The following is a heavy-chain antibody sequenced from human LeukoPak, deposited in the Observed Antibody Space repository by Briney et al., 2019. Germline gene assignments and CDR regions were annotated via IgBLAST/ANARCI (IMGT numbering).Heavy chain of an antibody. V-gene: IGHV3-23*01. CDR3: AKSLNYGDYVEAFDI. CDR1: RFTFNNCA. J-gene: IGHJ3*02. D-gene: IGHD4-17*01. CDR2: ISGSGGST. Sequence: GGSLRLSCAASRFTFNNCAMSWVRQAPGKGLEWVSAISGSGGSTYYADSVKGRFTISRDNSKNTLYLQMNSLRAEDTAVYYCAKSLNYGDYVEAFDIWGQGTMVTVSS.